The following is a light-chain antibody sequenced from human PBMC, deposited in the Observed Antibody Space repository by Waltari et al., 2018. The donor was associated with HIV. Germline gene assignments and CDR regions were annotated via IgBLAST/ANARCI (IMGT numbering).Light chain of an antibody. J-gene: IGKJ4*01. CDR1: LSLTYSSDNKDY. CDR3: HQHYSVPLA. CDR2: FAS. Sequence: DIVVTQSPDSLTLSLGETATIRCTSSLSLTYSSDNKDYLAWYQQKPGQPPKLLIYFASARASGVPDRFSGSGSETDFTLTISSLQAEDVAVYYCHQHYSVPLAFGGGTKVEIK. V-gene: IGKV4-1*01.